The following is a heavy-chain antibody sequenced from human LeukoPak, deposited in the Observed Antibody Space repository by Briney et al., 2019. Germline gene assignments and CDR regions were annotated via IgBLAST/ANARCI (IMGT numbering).Heavy chain of an antibody. V-gene: IGHV1-18*01. CDR1: GYTFTSYG. J-gene: IGHJ2*01. CDR3: ARGGSDLSTWYFDL. Sequence: ASVKLSCKASGYTFTSYGISWVRQAPGQGLEWMGWISAYNGNTNYAQNLQGRVTMTTDTSTTTAYMELRSLRSDDTAVYYCARGGSDLSTWYFDLWGRGTLVTVSS. CDR2: ISAYNGNT. D-gene: IGHD1-26*01.